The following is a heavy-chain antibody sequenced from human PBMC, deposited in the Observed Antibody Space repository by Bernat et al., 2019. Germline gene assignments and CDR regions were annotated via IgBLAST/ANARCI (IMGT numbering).Heavy chain of an antibody. J-gene: IGHJ4*01. CDR2: IYPGSGNT. V-gene: IGHV1-2*02. CDR3: ARFDYDVGPYAMDY. D-gene: IGHD2-8*01. CDR1: GYTFTDYY. Sequence: QVQLKQSGAELVRPGASVKLSCKASGYTFTDYYINWVKQRPGQGLEWIARIYPGSGNTYYNEKFKGKATLTAEKSSSTAYMQLSSLTSEDSAVYFCARFDYDVGPYAMDYWGQGTSVTVSS.